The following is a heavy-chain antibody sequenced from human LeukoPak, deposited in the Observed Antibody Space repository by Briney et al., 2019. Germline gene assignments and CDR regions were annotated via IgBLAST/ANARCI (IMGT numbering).Heavy chain of an antibody. J-gene: IGHJ4*02. CDR3: ARDRDYENSGSYYRY. D-gene: IGHD1-26*01. Sequence: GGSLRLSCAASGFTFSSYWMSWVRQAPGKGLEWVANIKQDGSEKYYVDSVKGRFPISRDNAKNSLYLQMNSLRAEDTAVYYCARDRDYENSGSYYRYWGQGTLVTVSS. CDR2: IKQDGSEK. V-gene: IGHV3-7*01. CDR1: GFTFSSYW.